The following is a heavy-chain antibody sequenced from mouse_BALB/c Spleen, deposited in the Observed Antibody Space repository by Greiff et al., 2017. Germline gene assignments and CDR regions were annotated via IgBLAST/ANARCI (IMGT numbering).Heavy chain of an antibody. CDR2: INPSTGYT. CDR3: ARYDENWYCDV. J-gene: IGHJ1*01. CDR1: GYTFTSYW. D-gene: IGHD2-14*01. V-gene: IGHV1-7*01. Sequence: VQLQQSGAELAKPGASVKMSCKASGYTFTSYWMHWVKQRPGQGLEWIGYINPSTGYTEYNQKFKDKATLTADKSSSTAYMQLSSLTSEDSAVYYCARYDENWYCDVWGAGTTVTVSS.